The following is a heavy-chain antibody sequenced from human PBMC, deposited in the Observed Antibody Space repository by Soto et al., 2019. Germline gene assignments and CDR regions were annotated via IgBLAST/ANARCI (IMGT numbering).Heavy chain of an antibody. Sequence: EVQLLESGGGLVQPGGSLRLSCAASEFTFSSYAMSWFRPAPGKGLEWVSTISGSGGRTYYADSVKGRFTISRDNSRNTLHLQMNSLRVEDTALYYCAKTLLSTSWYGLHDYVSQGTLVTVSS. CDR1: EFTFSSYA. CDR3: AKTLLSTSWYGLHDY. J-gene: IGHJ4*02. CDR2: ISGSGGRT. V-gene: IGHV3-23*01. D-gene: IGHD6-13*01.